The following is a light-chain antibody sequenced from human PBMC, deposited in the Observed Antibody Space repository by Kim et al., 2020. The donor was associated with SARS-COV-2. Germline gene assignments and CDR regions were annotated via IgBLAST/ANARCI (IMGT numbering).Light chain of an antibody. Sequence: VARGQTASITCGGNNMGDKNVCWYQQRPGQSPVLVIYQDSKRPSGIPERFSGSNSGNTATLTISGAQAMDEADYYCQAWDSSTADVFGAGTKVTVL. CDR3: QAWDSSTADV. CDR2: QDS. V-gene: IGLV3-1*01. J-gene: IGLJ1*01. CDR1: NMGDKN.